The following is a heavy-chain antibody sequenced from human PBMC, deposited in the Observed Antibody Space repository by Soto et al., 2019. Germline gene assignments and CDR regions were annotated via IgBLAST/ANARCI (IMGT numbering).Heavy chain of an antibody. CDR3: AKDYYDILTGYYPSNWFDP. V-gene: IGHV3-23*01. CDR2: ISGSGGST. D-gene: IGHD3-9*01. Sequence: GGSLRLSXAASGFTFSSYAMSWVRQAPGKGLEWVSAISGSGGSTYYADSVKGRFTISRDNSKNTLYLQMNSLRAEDTAVYYCAKDYYDILTGYYPSNWFDPWGQGTLVTVS. J-gene: IGHJ5*02. CDR1: GFTFSSYA.